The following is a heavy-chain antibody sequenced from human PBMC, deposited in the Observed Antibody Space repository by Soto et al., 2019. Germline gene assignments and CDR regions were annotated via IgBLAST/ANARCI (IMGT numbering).Heavy chain of an antibody. Sequence: GGSLRLSCAASGFTFSSYGMHWVRQAPGKGLEWVSLIGESGINTYYADSVKGRFTISRDNSGNTLFLEMYSLRAEDTAVYYCARYIPGVRYYGMDVWGQGTTVTVSS. CDR2: IGESGINT. D-gene: IGHD2-2*01. V-gene: IGHV3-33*08. J-gene: IGHJ6*02. CDR3: ARYIPGVRYYGMDV. CDR1: GFTFSSYG.